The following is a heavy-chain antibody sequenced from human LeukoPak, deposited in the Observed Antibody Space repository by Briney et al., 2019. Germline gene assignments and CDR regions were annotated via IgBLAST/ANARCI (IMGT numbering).Heavy chain of an antibody. CDR2: ISAYNGNT. J-gene: IGHJ5*02. CDR1: GYTFTSYG. D-gene: IGHD6-6*01. Sequence: ASVKVSCKASGYTFTSYGISWVRQAPGQGLEWMGWISAYNGNTNYAQKLQGRVTMTTDTSTSTAYMELSRLRSDDTAMYYCARDREPLVQLSYNWFDPWGQGTLVTVSS. V-gene: IGHV1-18*01. CDR3: ARDREPLVQLSYNWFDP.